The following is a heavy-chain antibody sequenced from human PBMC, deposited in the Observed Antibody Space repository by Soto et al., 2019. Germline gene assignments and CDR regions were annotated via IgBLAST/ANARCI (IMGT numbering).Heavy chain of an antibody. V-gene: IGHV4-4*02. CDR2: IYHSGST. Sequence: SETLSLTCAVSGGSISSSNWWSWVRQPPGKGLEWIGEIYHSGSTNYNPSLKSRVTISVDKSKNQFSLKLSSVTAADTAVYYCARVEEYYYGSGSFFWFDPWGQGTLVT. J-gene: IGHJ5*02. CDR1: GGSISSSNW. CDR3: ARVEEYYYGSGSFFWFDP. D-gene: IGHD3-10*01.